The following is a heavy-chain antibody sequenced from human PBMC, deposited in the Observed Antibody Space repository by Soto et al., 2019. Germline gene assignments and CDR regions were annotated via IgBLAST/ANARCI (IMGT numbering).Heavy chain of an antibody. CDR2: HRNKANSYTT. CDR1: GFTFSDHY. V-gene: IGHV3-72*01. Sequence: EVQLVESGGGLVQPGGSLRLSCAASGFTFSDHYMDWVRQAPGKGLEWVGRHRNKANSYTTEYAASVKGRFTISRDDSKNSLFLQMNTLQTEDTADYYCARGSSTFQAPYYYFPIDVWGQGTTVTVSS. D-gene: IGHD6-6*01. J-gene: IGHJ6*02. CDR3: ARGSSTFQAPYYYFPIDV.